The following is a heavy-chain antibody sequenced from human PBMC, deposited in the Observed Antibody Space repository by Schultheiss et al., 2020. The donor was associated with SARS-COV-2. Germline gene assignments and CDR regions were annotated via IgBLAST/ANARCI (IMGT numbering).Heavy chain of an antibody. CDR2: INHSGST. Sequence: SETLSLTCTVSGGSISSGRYYWSWIRQPAGGGLEWIGEINHSGSTNYNPSLKSRVTISVDTSKNQFSLKLSSVTAADTAVYYCARGDSSSLDYWGQGTLVTVSS. D-gene: IGHD6-13*01. CDR3: ARGDSSSLDY. V-gene: IGHV4-61*10. J-gene: IGHJ4*02. CDR1: GGSISSGRYY.